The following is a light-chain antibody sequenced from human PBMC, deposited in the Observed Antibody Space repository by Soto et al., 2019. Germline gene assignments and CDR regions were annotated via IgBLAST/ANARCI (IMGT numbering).Light chain of an antibody. CDR3: QQSNSFPRT. CDR2: AAS. CDR1: QAVSTW. J-gene: IGKJ4*01. Sequence: DIQMTQSPSFVSASVGDTVTITCRASQAVSTWLVWYQQKPGDAPKLLIYAASTLQSGVPSRFSGSGSGTDFTLTIRNLQPEDFATYYCQQSNSFPRTFGGGTKVEVK. V-gene: IGKV1-12*01.